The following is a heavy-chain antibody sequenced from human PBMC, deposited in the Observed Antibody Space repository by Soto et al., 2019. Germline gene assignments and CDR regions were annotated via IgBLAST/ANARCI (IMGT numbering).Heavy chain of an antibody. Sequence: ASVKVSCKASGFTFTSSAIQWVRQARGQRLEWIGWIVVGSGNIKCAQKFQERVTITRDMSANTAYMELSSLRSEDTAVYYCAFRGGYDTSYYYMDVWGKGTTVTVSS. J-gene: IGHJ6*03. D-gene: IGHD3-3*01. CDR2: IVVGSGNI. CDR1: GFTFTSSA. CDR3: AFRGGYDTSYYYMDV. V-gene: IGHV1-58*02.